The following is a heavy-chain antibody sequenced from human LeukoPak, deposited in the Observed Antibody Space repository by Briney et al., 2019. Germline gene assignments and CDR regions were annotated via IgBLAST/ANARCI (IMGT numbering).Heavy chain of an antibody. V-gene: IGHV3-43*01. Sequence: PGGSLRLSCAASGFTFYDYTMHWVRRAPGKGLEWVSLIRWDDTTDYADSVKGRFTISRDNSKNTLYLQMNSVRAEDTVVYYGAKRGYSSGYSYYFDYWGQGTLVTVAS. D-gene: IGHD3-22*01. J-gene: IGHJ4*02. CDR3: AKRGYSSGYSYYFDY. CDR2: IRWDDTT. CDR1: GFTFYDYT.